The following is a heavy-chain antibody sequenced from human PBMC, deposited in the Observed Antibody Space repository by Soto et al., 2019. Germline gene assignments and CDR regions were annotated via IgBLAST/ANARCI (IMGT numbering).Heavy chain of an antibody. CDR2: ISSSSSTS. J-gene: IGHJ4*02. D-gene: IGHD4-17*01. CDR1: GFTFSDYY. Sequence: SLRLSCAASGFTFSDYYMTWIRQAPGKGLEWLSHISSSSSTSFYADSVKGRFTISRDNAKKSLYLQMNSLRVEDTAVYYCTRNNEYGDYSDYWGQGTLVTVSS. CDR3: TRNNEYGDYSDY. V-gene: IGHV3-11*01.